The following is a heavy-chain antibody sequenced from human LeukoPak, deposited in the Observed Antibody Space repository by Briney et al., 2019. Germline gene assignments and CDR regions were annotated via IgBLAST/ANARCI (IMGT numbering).Heavy chain of an antibody. V-gene: IGHV4-39*07. D-gene: IGHD5-24*01. J-gene: IGHJ4*02. CDR1: GGSISSSRYY. CDR3: ARDGYNPIDY. CDR2: IYYSGST. Sequence: SETLSLTCTVSGGSISSSRYYWGWIRQPPGKGLEWIGNIYYSGSTYYNSSLKSRVTISVDTSKNQFSLKLSSVTAADTGVYYCARDGYNPIDYWGQGTLVTVSS.